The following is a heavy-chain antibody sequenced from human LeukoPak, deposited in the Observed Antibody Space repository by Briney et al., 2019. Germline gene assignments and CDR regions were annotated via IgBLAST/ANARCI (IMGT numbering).Heavy chain of an antibody. J-gene: IGHJ6*02. V-gene: IGHV1-8*02. D-gene: IGHD3-22*01. CDR1: GYTFTSYD. Sequence: ASVKVSCKASGYTFTSYDINWVRQATGQGLEWMGWMNPNSGNTGYAQKFQGRVTMTRNTSISTAYMELSSLRSEDTAVYYCARVRQYAYYYDNYYGMDVWGQGTTVTVSS. CDR3: ARVRQYAYYYDNYYGMDV. CDR2: MNPNSGNT.